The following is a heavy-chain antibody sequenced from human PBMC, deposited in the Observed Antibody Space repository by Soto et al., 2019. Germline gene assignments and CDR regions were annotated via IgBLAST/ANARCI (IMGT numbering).Heavy chain of an antibody. CDR1: GFTFSSYA. V-gene: IGHV3-23*01. J-gene: IGHJ4*02. D-gene: IGHD4-17*01. Sequence: PGGSLRLSCAASGFTFSSYAMSWVRQAPGKGLEWVSAISGSGGSTYYADSVKGRFTISRDNSKNTLYLQMNSLRAEDTAVYYCAKFLGSGDYGDYYFDYWGQGTLVTVSS. CDR3: AKFLGSGDYGDYYFDY. CDR2: ISGSGGST.